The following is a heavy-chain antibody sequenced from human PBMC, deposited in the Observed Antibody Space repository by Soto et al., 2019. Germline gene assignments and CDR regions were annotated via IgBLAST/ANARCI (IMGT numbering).Heavy chain of an antibody. V-gene: IGHV4-59*08. Sequence: SETLSPTCTVSGGSISSYYWSWIRQPPGKGLEWIGYIYYSGSTNYNPSLKSRVTISVDTSKNQFSLKLSSVTAADTAVYYCARQGGDFWSGETSYYYYYMDVWGKGTTVTVSS. CDR1: GGSISSYY. D-gene: IGHD3-3*01. CDR3: ARQGGDFWSGETSYYYYYMDV. CDR2: IYYSGST. J-gene: IGHJ6*03.